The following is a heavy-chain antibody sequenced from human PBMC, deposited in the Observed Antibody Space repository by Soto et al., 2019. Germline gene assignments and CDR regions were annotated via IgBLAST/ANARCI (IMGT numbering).Heavy chain of an antibody. CDR2: ISGSGGST. D-gene: IGHD2-2*01. CDR3: SLYQLTPYYYYGMDV. J-gene: IGHJ6*02. Sequence: GGSLRLSCAASGFTFSSYAMSWVRQAPGKGLEWVSAISGSGGSTYYADSVKGRFTISRDNSKNTLYLQMNSLRAEDTAVYDCSLYQLTPYYYYGMDVWGQGTTVTVSS. V-gene: IGHV3-23*01. CDR1: GFTFSSYA.